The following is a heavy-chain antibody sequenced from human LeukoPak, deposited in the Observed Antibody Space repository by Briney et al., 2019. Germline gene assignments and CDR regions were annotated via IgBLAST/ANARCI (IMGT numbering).Heavy chain of an antibody. CDR3: ARGRGTYYDFWSGSQDAFDI. J-gene: IGHJ3*02. Sequence: ASVKVSCKASVGTFSSYDINWVRQATGQGLEWMGWMNPNSGNTGYAQKFQGRVTITRNTSISTAYMELSSLRSEDTAVYYCARGRGTYYDFWSGSQDAFDIWGQGTMVTVSS. D-gene: IGHD3-3*01. V-gene: IGHV1-8*03. CDR2: MNPNSGNT. CDR1: VGTFSSYD.